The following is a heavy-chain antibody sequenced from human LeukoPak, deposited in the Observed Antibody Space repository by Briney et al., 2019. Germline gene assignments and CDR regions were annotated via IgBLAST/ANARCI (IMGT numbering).Heavy chain of an antibody. V-gene: IGHV1-69*06. CDR2: IMPMFGKA. Sequence: SVKVSCKASGYTFTSYDISWVRQAPGQGLEWMGGIMPMFGKANYAQKFQGRVTTTADKATSTAYMEPSSLRSEDTAVYYYAGGRTDIVVVPATLRNYYFDYWGQGTLVTVSS. CDR3: AGGRTDIVVVPATLRNYYFDY. CDR1: GYTFTSYD. D-gene: IGHD2-2*01. J-gene: IGHJ4*02.